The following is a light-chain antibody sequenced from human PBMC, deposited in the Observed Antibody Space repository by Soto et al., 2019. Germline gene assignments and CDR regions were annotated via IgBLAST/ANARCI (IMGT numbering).Light chain of an antibody. J-gene: IGKJ5*01. V-gene: IGKV3-20*01. CDR3: QQYGSSPQLT. Sequence: IVLTQAPGTLSLSPGERATLSCRATQSVSSSFLAWYQQRPGHAPRLLLFGASNRATGIPDRFSGSGSGTDFSLTTSRLEPADCAVYYCQQYGSSPQLTFGQGTRLEIK. CDR2: GAS. CDR1: QSVSSSF.